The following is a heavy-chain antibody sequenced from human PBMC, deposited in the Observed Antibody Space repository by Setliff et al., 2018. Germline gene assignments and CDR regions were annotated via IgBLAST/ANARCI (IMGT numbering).Heavy chain of an antibody. CDR3: ARDLGYSYGIYYFDY. CDR2: IYYSGST. Sequence: PSETLSLTCTVSGGSISSHYWSWIRQPPGKGLEWIGSIYYSGSTNYNPSLKSRVTILVDTSKNQFSLKLSSVTAADTAVYYCARDLGYSYGIYYFDYWGQGTLVTVSS. CDR1: GGSISSHY. V-gene: IGHV4-59*11. J-gene: IGHJ4*02. D-gene: IGHD5-18*01.